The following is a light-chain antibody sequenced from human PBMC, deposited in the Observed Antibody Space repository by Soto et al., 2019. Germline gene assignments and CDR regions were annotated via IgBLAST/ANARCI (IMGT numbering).Light chain of an antibody. CDR3: QQRHNWPIT. CDR2: DAS. CDR1: QGVRNY. J-gene: IGKJ5*01. V-gene: IGKV3-11*01. Sequence: DIVLTQSPGTLSLSPGDRATLSCRASQGVRNYVAWYQQRPGQAPRLLIYDASNRATGIPARFSGSGSGTDFTLTISGLEPADLGVYYCQQRHNWPITFGQGTRLEIK.